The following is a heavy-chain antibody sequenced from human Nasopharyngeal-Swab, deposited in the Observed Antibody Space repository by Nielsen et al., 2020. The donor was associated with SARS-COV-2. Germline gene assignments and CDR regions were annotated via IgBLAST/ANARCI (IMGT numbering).Heavy chain of an antibody. CDR2: IRSGSGSFT. V-gene: IGHV3-11*03. CDR1: RFTFSYYY. Sequence: SLKISCAASRFTFSYYYMSLVRQAPGKGLEWVSYIRSGSGSFTNSADSVKGRFTISRDNAKTSLYLQMNNLRVDDTAVYFCARMGGGTNFDVWGQGTLVTVSS. J-gene: IGHJ4*02. CDR3: ARMGGGTNFDV. D-gene: IGHD2-15*01.